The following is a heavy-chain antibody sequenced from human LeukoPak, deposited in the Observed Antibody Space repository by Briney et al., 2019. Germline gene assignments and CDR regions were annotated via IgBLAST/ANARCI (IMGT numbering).Heavy chain of an antibody. CDR3: AKGSGGSGSFYNHFDC. Sequence: GRSLRLSCVVSGFTFSTYGMHWVRQAPGKGLEWVAIISSDGSNKYYADSVKGRFTISRDNSKNTLSLQMNSLRTEDTAVFYCAKGSGGSGSFYNHFDCWGQGTLVTVSS. D-gene: IGHD3-10*01. CDR1: GFTFSTYG. CDR2: ISSDGSNK. V-gene: IGHV3-30*18. J-gene: IGHJ4*02.